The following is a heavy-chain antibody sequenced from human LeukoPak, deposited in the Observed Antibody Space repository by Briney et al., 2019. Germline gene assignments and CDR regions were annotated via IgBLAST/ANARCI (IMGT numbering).Heavy chain of an antibody. CDR3: ARLLLRFGEFNFDY. J-gene: IGHJ4*02. D-gene: IGHD3-10*01. Sequence: ASVKVSCKASGGTFSSYAISWVRQAPGQGLEWMGGIIPIFGTANYAQKFQGRVTITADESTSTAYMELSSLRSEDTAVYYCARLLLRFGEFNFDYWGQGTLVTVSS. CDR1: GGTFSSYA. CDR2: IIPIFGTA. V-gene: IGHV1-69*01.